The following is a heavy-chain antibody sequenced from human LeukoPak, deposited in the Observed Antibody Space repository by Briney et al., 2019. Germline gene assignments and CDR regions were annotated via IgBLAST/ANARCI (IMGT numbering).Heavy chain of an antibody. Sequence: GGSLRLSCAASGFTFSSHWMHWVRQAPGKGLVLVSRIKDDGSHTNYADSVKGRFTISRDNAKNTLSLQMNSLRAEDTAVYYCARGSGIITGIDEWGQGTLVTVSS. J-gene: IGHJ4*02. CDR1: GFTFSSHW. V-gene: IGHV3-74*01. CDR2: IKDDGSHT. D-gene: IGHD6-25*01. CDR3: ARGSGIITGIDE.